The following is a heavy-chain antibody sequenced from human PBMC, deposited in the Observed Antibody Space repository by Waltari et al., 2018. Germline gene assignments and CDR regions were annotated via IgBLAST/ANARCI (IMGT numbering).Heavy chain of an antibody. CDR3: ATYVGASIGTAAFDV. Sequence: QLHLQESGPGLVKPSETLSLTCSVSGGSITSNRHYWGWIRQPPGKGLEWTATIAYSGATYNNPSLKSRVTISGDTSKNQFSLKLSSVTAADTGVYYCATYVGASIGTAAFDVWGQGTMVTVSS. CDR2: IAYSGAT. CDR1: GGSITSNRHY. V-gene: IGHV4-39*01. J-gene: IGHJ3*01. D-gene: IGHD3-16*01.